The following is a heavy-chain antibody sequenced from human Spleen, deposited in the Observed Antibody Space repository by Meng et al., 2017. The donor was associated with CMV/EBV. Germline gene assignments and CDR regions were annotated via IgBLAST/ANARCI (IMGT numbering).Heavy chain of an antibody. J-gene: IGHJ1*01. V-gene: IGHV3-30*02. Sequence: GGSLSPSCAASGFIFSSYGMRWVRQAPGKGLEWVAFIHYDGSNQFYADSVKGRFTISRDNSKTTLYLQMDSLRTEDTAVYSCAKDRQSNSYGSLGYFQFRGQGTLVTVSS. CDR2: IHYDGSNQ. CDR3: AKDRQSNSYGSLGYFQF. D-gene: IGHD4-17*01. CDR1: GFIFSSYG.